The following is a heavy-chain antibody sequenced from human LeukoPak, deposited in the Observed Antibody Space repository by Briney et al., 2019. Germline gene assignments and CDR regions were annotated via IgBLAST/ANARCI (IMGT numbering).Heavy chain of an antibody. V-gene: IGHV3-48*04. Sequence: PGGSLRLSCAASGFTFSSYSMNWVRQAPGKGLEWVSYISSYSDTIYYADSVKGRFTISRDNAKNSLYLQMNSLRAEDTAVYYCARDTRGESDYWGQGTLVTVSS. CDR2: ISSYSDTI. J-gene: IGHJ4*02. D-gene: IGHD2-2*01. CDR3: ARDTRGESDY. CDR1: GFTFSSYS.